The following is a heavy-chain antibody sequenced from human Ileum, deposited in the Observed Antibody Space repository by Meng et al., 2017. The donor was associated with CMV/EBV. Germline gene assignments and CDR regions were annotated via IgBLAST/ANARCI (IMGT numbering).Heavy chain of an antibody. J-gene: IGHJ4*02. CDR1: GYTFTSQG. V-gene: IGHV1-18*01. CDR2: INTNNGNT. CDR3: ARGIDY. Sequence: QDQLVQSGGEVKKPGASVKVSCKASGYTFTSQGITWVRQAPGQGLEWMGWINTNNGNTNYAWKFQGRVTMTTDTSTSTGYMELRSLRSDDTAVYYCARGIDYWCQGTLVTVSS.